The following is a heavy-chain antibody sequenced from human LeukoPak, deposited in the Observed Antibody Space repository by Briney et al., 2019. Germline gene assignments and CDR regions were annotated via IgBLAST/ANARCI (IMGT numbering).Heavy chain of an antibody. CDR3: ARTGDYGPFVVDY. V-gene: IGHV3-7*01. J-gene: IGHJ4*02. CDR1: GFTFSSYW. D-gene: IGHD4-17*01. CDR2: IKQDGSEK. Sequence: GGSLRLSCAASGFTFSSYWMSWVRQAPGKGLEWVANIKQDGSEKYYVDSVKGRFTISRDNAKNSLYLQMNSLRAEDTAVYYCARTGDYGPFVVDYWGQGTLVTVSS.